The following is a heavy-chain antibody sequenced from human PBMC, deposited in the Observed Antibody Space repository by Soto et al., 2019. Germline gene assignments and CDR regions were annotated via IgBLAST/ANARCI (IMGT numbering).Heavy chain of an antibody. CDR1: GFTFSSYG. CDR3: AKGEGGSYFRRPFIDY. CDR2: ISYDGSNK. J-gene: IGHJ4*02. Sequence: QVQLVESGGGVVQPGRSLRLSCAASGFTFSSYGMHWVRQAPGKGLELVAVISYDGSNKYYADSVKGRFTISRDNSKNTLYLQMNSLRAEDTAVYYCAKGEGGSYFRRPFIDYWGQGTLVTVSS. V-gene: IGHV3-30*18. D-gene: IGHD1-26*01.